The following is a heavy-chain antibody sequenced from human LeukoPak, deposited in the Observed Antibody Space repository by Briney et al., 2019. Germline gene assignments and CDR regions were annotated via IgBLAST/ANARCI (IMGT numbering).Heavy chain of an antibody. J-gene: IGHJ4*02. CDR1: GDSISSSSYY. Sequence: SETLSLTCTVSGDSISSSSYYWGWICQPPGKGLEWIGNIYHSGSTYQNPSLKSRVAISVDTSKNQFSLKLSSVTAADTAVYYCARYDTVRGYYWGQGTLVTVSS. D-gene: IGHD4-17*01. CDR2: IYHSGST. CDR3: ARYDTVRGYY. V-gene: IGHV4-39*01.